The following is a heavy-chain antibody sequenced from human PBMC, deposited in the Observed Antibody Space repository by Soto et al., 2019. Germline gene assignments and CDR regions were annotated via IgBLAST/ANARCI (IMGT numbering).Heavy chain of an antibody. CDR1: GFTFSSYA. CDR3: AKVHSYYDFWSGYYY. D-gene: IGHD3-3*01. V-gene: IGHV3-23*01. J-gene: IGHJ4*02. CDR2: VSGSGGST. Sequence: EVQLLESGGGLVQPGGSLRLSCAASGFTFSSYAMSWVRQAPGKGLEWVSTVSGSGGSTYYADSVKGRFTISRDNSKNTLYLQMNSLRAEDTAIYYCAKVHSYYDFWSGYYYWGQGTLVTVSS.